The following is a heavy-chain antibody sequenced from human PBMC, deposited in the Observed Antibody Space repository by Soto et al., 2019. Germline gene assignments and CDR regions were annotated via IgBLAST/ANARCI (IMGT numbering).Heavy chain of an antibody. CDR2: ICSSSSYI. J-gene: IGHJ6*03. CDR3: ARYCTSTSCSNRNYYYYYMDV. Sequence: EVQLVESGGGLVKPGGSLSLSCAASGFTFSSYSMNWVRQAPGKGLEWVSAICSSSSYIYYADSVKGRFTISRDNAKNSLYLQINSLRAEDTAVYYCARYCTSTSCSNRNYYYYYMDVWGKGTTVTVSS. V-gene: IGHV3-21*01. CDR1: GFTFSSYS. D-gene: IGHD2-2*01.